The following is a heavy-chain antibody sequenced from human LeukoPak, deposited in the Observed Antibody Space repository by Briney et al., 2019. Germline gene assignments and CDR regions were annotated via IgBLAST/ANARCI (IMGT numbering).Heavy chain of an antibody. V-gene: IGHV3-74*01. D-gene: IGHD6-25*01. Sequence: GGSLSLSCAVSGFTFSDSWMHWVRHAPGKGPEWLSRTSKDGSDTVYADSAKGRLTASRDNAKNTVYLELTNLRPDDTALYYCARGGYSGSYYRFSWGRGTLVTVAS. J-gene: IGHJ4*02. CDR1: GFTFSDSW. CDR2: TSKDGSDT. CDR3: ARGGYSGSYYRFS.